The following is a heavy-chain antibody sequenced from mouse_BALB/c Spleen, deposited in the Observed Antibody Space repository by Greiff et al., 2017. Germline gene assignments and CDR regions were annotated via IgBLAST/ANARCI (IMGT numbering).Heavy chain of an antibody. J-gene: IGHJ4*01. CDR3: ARGDYGGGAMDY. Sequence: VKLQQSGAELVRPGSSVKISCKASGYAFSSYWMNWVKQRPGQGLEWIGQIYPGDGDTNYNGKFKGKATLTADKSSSTAYMQLSSLTSEDSAVYFCARGDYGGGAMDYWGQGTSVTVSS. CDR1: GYAFSSYW. CDR2: IYPGDGDT. V-gene: IGHV1-80*01. D-gene: IGHD1-1*01.